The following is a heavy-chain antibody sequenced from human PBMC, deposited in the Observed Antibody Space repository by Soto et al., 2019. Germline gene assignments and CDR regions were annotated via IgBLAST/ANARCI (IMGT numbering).Heavy chain of an antibody. CDR3: ANDYGDYLRTERYYYYYMDV. J-gene: IGHJ6*03. Sequence: GGSLRLSCAASGFTFSSYAMSWVRQAPGKGLEWVSAISGSGGSTYYADSVKGRFTISRDNSKNTLYLQMNSLRAEDTAVYYCANDYGDYLRTERYYYYYMDVWGKGTKVTVSS. CDR1: GFTFSSYA. CDR2: ISGSGGST. V-gene: IGHV3-23*01. D-gene: IGHD4-17*01.